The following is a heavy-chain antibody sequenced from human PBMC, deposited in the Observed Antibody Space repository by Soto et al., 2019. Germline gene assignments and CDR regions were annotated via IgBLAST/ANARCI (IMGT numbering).Heavy chain of an antibody. CDR1: GFTFGDYS. J-gene: IGHJ4*02. CDR2: IRRNAYGGTT. D-gene: IGHD3-10*01. CDR3: TSASSFDFDF. V-gene: IGHV3-49*04. Sequence: GGSLRLSCTTSGFTFGDYSLSWVRQAPGKGLEWVGFIRRNAYGGTTDYAESVKGRFTISRDDSKSIAYLQMNSLRTEDTALYYCTSASSFDFDFWGQGTLVTVSS.